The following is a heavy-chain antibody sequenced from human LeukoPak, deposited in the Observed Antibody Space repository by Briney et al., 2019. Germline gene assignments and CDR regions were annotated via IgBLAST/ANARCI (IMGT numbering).Heavy chain of an antibody. CDR3: ARDLPLAAAAKDVFDL. Sequence: SETLSLTCAVSGGSISSYSWSWIRQPPGKGLEWIGYISYSGSTNYNPSLKSRLTISVDRSKNQFSLTLNSVTAADTAAYFCARDLPLAAAAKDVFDLWGQGTLVTVSS. J-gene: IGHJ3*01. CDR2: ISYSGST. D-gene: IGHD6-13*01. V-gene: IGHV4-59*01. CDR1: GGSISSYS.